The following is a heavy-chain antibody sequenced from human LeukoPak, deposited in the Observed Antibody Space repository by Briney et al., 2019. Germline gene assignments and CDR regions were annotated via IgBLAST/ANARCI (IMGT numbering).Heavy chain of an antibody. CDR3: ARDWYNNTDAFDI. Sequence: SETLSLTCTVPGGSISSYYWSWIRQPAGKGLEWIGRIYNRGTTNYNPSLKSRVTMSVDTSKNHFSLRLSSVTAADTAVYYCARDWYNNTDAFDIWGQGTMVTVSS. CDR1: GGSISSYY. V-gene: IGHV4-4*07. D-gene: IGHD1-1*01. CDR2: IYNRGTT. J-gene: IGHJ3*02.